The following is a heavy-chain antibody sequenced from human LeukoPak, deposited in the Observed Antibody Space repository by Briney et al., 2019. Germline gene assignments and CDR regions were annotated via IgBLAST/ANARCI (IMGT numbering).Heavy chain of an antibody. V-gene: IGHV1-2*02. Sequence: ASVKVSCKAPGYTFTGYYMHWVRQAPGQGLEWMGWINFNSGGTYYAQKFQGRVTMTRDKSITTVYMDLTSLRSDDTAVYYCAREANYYGSDKAGLDIWGQGTMVTVSS. CDR1: GYTFTGYY. J-gene: IGHJ3*02. D-gene: IGHD3-10*01. CDR2: INFNSGGT. CDR3: AREANYYGSDKAGLDI.